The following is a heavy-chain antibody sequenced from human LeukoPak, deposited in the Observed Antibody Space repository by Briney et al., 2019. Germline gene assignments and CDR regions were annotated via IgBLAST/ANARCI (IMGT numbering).Heavy chain of an antibody. CDR2: IYSGGST. CDR3: ARDDPSSYVRYGMDV. CDR1: GFTVSSNY. J-gene: IGHJ6*02. D-gene: IGHD5-18*01. V-gene: IGHV3-66*01. Sequence: GGSLRLSCAASGFTVSSNYMSWVRQAPGKGLEWVSVIYSGGSTYYADSVKGRFTISRDNSKNTLYLQMNSLRAEDTAVYYCARDDPSSYVRYGMDVWGQGTTVTVSS.